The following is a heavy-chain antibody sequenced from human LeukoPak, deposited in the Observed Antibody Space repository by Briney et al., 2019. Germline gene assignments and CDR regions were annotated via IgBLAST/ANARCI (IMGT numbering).Heavy chain of an antibody. CDR2: IWSDGSNA. CDR3: AKDYHPHIGIPRTFAGEY. J-gene: IGHJ4*02. D-gene: IGHD2-21*01. V-gene: IGHV3-33*06. CDR1: GFTFSSYG. Sequence: GRSLRLSCVGSGFTFSSYGMHWVRQAPGKGLEWVAVIWSDGSNAYYVDSVKGRFTISRDNSKNTLYLQMNSLGVEDTAVYYCAKDYHPHIGIPRTFAGEYWGQGTLVTVSS.